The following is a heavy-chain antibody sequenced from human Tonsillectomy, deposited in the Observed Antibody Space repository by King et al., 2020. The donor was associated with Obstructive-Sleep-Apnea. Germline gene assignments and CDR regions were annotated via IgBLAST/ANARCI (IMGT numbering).Heavy chain of an antibody. CDR1: SGPFTGYY. V-gene: IGHV4-34*12. CDR2: IVHSVST. CDR3: APGXXWYXGDNSRPS. D-gene: IGHD6-13*01. Sequence: VQLQQWGAGLLKPSETLSLTCAVYSGPFTGYYWSWIRQSPGRGLEWIGEIVHSVSTHYNPSLKSRVTISIDTSKNRFSLKLSAVTAADTAIYYCAPGXXWYXGDNSRPSWGQGXLVTVSS. J-gene: IGHJ4*02.